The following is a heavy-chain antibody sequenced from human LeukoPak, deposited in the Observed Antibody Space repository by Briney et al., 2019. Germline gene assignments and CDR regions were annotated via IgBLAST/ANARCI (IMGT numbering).Heavy chain of an antibody. V-gene: IGHV4-61*03. CDR3: ARGRVSSSTWYSTYYYYFYMDV. Sequence: SETLSLTCAVSGGSISSNSYYWTWIRQPPGKGLEWIGYVDHTGSTDFNPSLNGRVSISRDTSKNLFSLRLRSVTAADTAVYFCARGRVSSSTWYSTYYYYFYMDVWGKGTTVTVSS. D-gene: IGHD4-11*01. J-gene: IGHJ6*03. CDR1: GGSISSNSYY. CDR2: VDHTGST.